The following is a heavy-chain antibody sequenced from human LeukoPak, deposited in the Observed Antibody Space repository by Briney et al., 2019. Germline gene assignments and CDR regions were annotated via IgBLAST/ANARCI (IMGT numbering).Heavy chain of an antibody. Sequence: PGRSLRLSCAASGFTFSSYGMHWVRQAPGKGLEWVAVIWYDGSNKYYADSVKGRFTISRDNSKYTLYLQMNSLRAEDTAVYYCAKSRPTVTTGAFDYWGQGTLVTVSS. CDR3: AKSRPTVTTGAFDY. V-gene: IGHV3-33*06. J-gene: IGHJ4*02. CDR2: IWYDGSNK. CDR1: GFTFSSYG. D-gene: IGHD4-11*01.